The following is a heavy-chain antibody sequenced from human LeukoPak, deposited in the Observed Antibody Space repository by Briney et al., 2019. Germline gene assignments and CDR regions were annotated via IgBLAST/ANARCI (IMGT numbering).Heavy chain of an antibody. CDR2: INPDGNEK. CDR1: GFRFGSDW. V-gene: IGHV3-7*01. D-gene: IGHD3-16*01. Sequence: GGSLRLSCAASGFRFGSDWMTWVRQAPGTGLEWVANINPDGNEKYYVDSVKGRFTISRDNGKNSLYLQLNSLRAEDTAVYYCARYYDPAVGDAFDIWGQGTMVTVSS. J-gene: IGHJ3*02. CDR3: ARYYDPAVGDAFDI.